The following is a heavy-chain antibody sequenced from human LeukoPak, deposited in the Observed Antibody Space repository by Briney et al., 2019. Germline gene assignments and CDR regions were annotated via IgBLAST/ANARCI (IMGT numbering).Heavy chain of an antibody. V-gene: IGHV4-59*01. CDR2: IYYSGST. D-gene: IGHD3-10*01. CDR1: GGSISSYY. Sequence: SETLSLTCTVSGGSISSYYWSWIRQPPGKGLEWIGYIYYSGSTNYNPSLKSRVTISVDTSKNQFSLKLSSVTAADTAVYYCARGRWFGEFASYYFDYWGQGTLVTVSS. CDR3: ARGRWFGEFASYYFDY. J-gene: IGHJ4*02.